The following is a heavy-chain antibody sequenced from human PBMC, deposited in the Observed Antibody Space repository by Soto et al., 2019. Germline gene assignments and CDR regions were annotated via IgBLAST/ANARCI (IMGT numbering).Heavy chain of an antibody. D-gene: IGHD3-22*01. Sequence: QVQLVQSGAEVKKPGASVKVSCKASGYTFTSYYMHWVRQAPGQGLEWMGIINPSGGSTSFARKVEGRVTMPRDTSTSTVYLELSSLGSEDTAVYYCAIGGRGYDSSGVNIWGQGTLVTVSS. CDR1: GYTFTSYY. CDR3: AIGGRGYDSSGVNI. J-gene: IGHJ4*02. V-gene: IGHV1-46*01. CDR2: INPSGGST.